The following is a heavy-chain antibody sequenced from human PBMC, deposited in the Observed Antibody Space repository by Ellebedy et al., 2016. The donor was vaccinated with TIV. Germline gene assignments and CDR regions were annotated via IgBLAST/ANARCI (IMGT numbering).Heavy chain of an antibody. CDR1: GFTFSSYA. D-gene: IGHD4-11*01. Sequence: GGSLRLXXAASGFTFSSYAMHWVRQAPGKGLEWVAAISYDGRNKYYADSVEGRLTISRDNTKNTLYLQMINLRAEDTAVYYYARDLNDYNNFFAKRNPNADPYYYYYMDVWGKGTTVTVSS. V-gene: IGHV3-30*04. CDR3: ARDLNDYNNFFAKRNPNADPYYYYYMDV. J-gene: IGHJ6*03. CDR2: ISYDGRNK.